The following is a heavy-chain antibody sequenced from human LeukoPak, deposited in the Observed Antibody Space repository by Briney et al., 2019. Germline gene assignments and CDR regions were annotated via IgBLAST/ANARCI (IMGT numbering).Heavy chain of an antibody. CDR2: ISSDGSNT. D-gene: IGHD4-17*01. CDR3: AKDLAAFGDYDFDY. Sequence: GGSLRLSCAASGFTFSSYGMHWVRQAPGKGLDWVAVISSDGSNTHYADSVKGRFTISRDNSKNTLSLQMDSLRADDTAVYYCAKDLAAFGDYDFDYWGQGTLVTVSP. V-gene: IGHV3-30*18. CDR1: GFTFSSYG. J-gene: IGHJ4*02.